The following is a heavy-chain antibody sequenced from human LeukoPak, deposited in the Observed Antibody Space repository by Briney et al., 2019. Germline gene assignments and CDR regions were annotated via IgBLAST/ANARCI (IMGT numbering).Heavy chain of an antibody. V-gene: IGHV1-69*13. CDR3: ARVPLHDRNDYYYPH. Sequence: SVKVSCKASGGTFSSYAISWVRQAPGQGLEWMGGIIPIFGTANYAQKFQGRVTITADESTSTAYMELSSLRSEDTAVYYCARVPLHDRNDYYYPHWGQGTVVTVSS. D-gene: IGHD3-22*01. CDR2: IIPIFGTA. CDR1: GGTFSSYA. J-gene: IGHJ1*01.